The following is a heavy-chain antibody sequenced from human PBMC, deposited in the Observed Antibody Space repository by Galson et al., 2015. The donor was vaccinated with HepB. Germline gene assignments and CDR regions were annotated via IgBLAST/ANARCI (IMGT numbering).Heavy chain of an antibody. J-gene: IGHJ5*02. V-gene: IGHV1-3*01. CDR2: INAGNGNT. CDR3: ARDPANGWGWFDP. Sequence: SVKVSCKASGYTFTSYAMHWVRQAPGQRLEWMGWINAGNGNTKYSQKFQGRVTITRDTSASTAYMELSSLRSEDTAVYYCARDPANGWGWFDPWGQGTLVTVSS. CDR1: GYTFTSYA. D-gene: IGHD2-8*01.